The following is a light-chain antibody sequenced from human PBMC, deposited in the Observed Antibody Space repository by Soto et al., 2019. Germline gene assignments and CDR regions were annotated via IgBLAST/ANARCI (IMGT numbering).Light chain of an antibody. CDR2: SAS. CDR1: QGIRTY. Sequence: DIQMTQSPSAMSASVGDRVTITCRASQGIRTYLAWFQQKPGKVPKRLIFSASSVQSGVPPRFSGSGSGTEFTLTISSLQPEDVATYYCLQSNSYPWTFGQGTKVQI. CDR3: LQSNSYPWT. V-gene: IGKV1-17*03. J-gene: IGKJ1*01.